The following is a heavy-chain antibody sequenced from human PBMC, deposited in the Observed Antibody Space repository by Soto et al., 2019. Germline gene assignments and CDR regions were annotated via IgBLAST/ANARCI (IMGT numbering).Heavy chain of an antibody. CDR1: GGSISSGGYY. D-gene: IGHD2-2*01. CDR3: ARTIVVVPAHPFYGMDV. J-gene: IGHJ6*02. CDR2: IYYSGST. V-gene: IGHV4-31*03. Sequence: SETLSLTCIVSGGSISSGGYYWSWIRQHPGKGLEWIGYIYYSGSTYYNPSLKSRVTISVDTSKNQFSLKLSSVTAADTAVYYCARTIVVVPAHPFYGMDVWGQGTTVTVSS.